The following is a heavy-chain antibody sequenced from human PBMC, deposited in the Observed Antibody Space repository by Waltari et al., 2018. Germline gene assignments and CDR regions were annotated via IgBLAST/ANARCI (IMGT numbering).Heavy chain of an antibody. Sequence: QAQLQQWGAGLLKPSETLSLTCAVYGGSFRGYSWSWIRQPPGQGLEWIGETNHSGSTNYNPSLKSRVTISVDTSKNQFSLKLSSVTAADTAVYYCARLSIGYCTNGVCYTIDYWGQGTLVTVSS. V-gene: IGHV4-34*01. D-gene: IGHD2-8*01. CDR3: ARLSIGYCTNGVCYTIDY. CDR2: TNHSGST. CDR1: GGSFRGYS. J-gene: IGHJ4*02.